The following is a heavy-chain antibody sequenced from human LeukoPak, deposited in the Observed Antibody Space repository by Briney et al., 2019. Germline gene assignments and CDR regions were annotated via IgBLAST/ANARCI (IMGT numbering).Heavy chain of an antibody. D-gene: IGHD3-22*01. V-gene: IGHV4-59*08. Sequence: SETLSLTCTVSGGSISSYYWSWIRQPPGKGLEWIGYIYYSGSTNCNPSLKSRVTISVDTSKNQFSLKLSSVTAADTAVYYCARLYYYDSSGYPPVRVHAFDIWGQGTMVTVSS. J-gene: IGHJ3*02. CDR1: GGSISSYY. CDR2: IYYSGST. CDR3: ARLYYYDSSGYPPVRVHAFDI.